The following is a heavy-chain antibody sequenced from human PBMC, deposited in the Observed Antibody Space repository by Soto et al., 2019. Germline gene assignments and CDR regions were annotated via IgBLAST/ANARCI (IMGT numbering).Heavy chain of an antibody. CDR1: GFTFSNYI. J-gene: IGHJ6*02. V-gene: IGHV3-30-3*01. Sequence: QLQLVESGGGVVQPGRSLRLSCAASGFTFSNYIMHWDRQAPGKGLEWVAFISYDGSNKDYADSVKGRFTISRDNSKNTLYLQLSSLRPEGTAVYYCAGGDTYYALGVWGQGTTVTVS. CDR2: ISYDGSNK. CDR3: AGGDTYYALGV.